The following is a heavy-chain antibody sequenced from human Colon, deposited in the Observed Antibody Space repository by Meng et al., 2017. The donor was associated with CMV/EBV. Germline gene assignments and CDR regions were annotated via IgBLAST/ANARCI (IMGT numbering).Heavy chain of an antibody. Sequence: SGGSFGSFTVSWMRQDPGQGLEWMGGITPIFRTANYAQRFQGRVTITTDESASTVFMELGSLRSEDTAIYYCARQIVMVRGVNYFDYWGQGTLVTVSS. J-gene: IGHJ4*02. V-gene: IGHV1-69*05. D-gene: IGHD3-10*01. CDR3: ARQIVMVRGVNYFDY. CDR1: GGSFGSFT. CDR2: ITPIFRTA.